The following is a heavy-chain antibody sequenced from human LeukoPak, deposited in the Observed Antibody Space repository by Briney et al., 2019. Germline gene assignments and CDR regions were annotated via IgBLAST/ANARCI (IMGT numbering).Heavy chain of an antibody. V-gene: IGHV1-69*13. D-gene: IGHD5-18*01. CDR1: GGTFSSYA. Sequence: SVKVSCKASGGTFSSYAISWVRQAPGQGLEWMGGIIPIFGTANYAQKFQGRVTITADESTSTAYMELSSLRSEDTAVYYCARRGRSYGPFDYWGQGTLVTVSS. CDR3: ARRGRSYGPFDY. J-gene: IGHJ4*02. CDR2: IIPIFGTA.